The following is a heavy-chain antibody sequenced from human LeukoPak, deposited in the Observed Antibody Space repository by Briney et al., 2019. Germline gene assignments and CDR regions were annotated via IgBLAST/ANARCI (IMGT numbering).Heavy chain of an antibody. CDR3: ARILGVASLDAFDV. J-gene: IGHJ3*01. V-gene: IGHV6-1*01. D-gene: IGHD2-8*02. CDR1: GDSVSSNSAA. CDR2: TYYRSKWYN. Sequence: SQTLSLTCAIFGDSVSSNSAAWNWIRQSPSRGLEWLGRTYYRSKWYNDYAVSVRSRITINPDTSKNQFSPQLSSVTPEDTAVYYCARILGVASLDAFDVWGQGTMVTVSS.